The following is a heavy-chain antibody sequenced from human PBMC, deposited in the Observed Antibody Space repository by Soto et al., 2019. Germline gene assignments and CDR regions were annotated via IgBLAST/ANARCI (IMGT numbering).Heavy chain of an antibody. J-gene: IGHJ1*01. V-gene: IGHV4-39*01. CDR1: GGSISSSSYY. D-gene: IGHD6-13*01. Sequence: SETLSLTCTVSGGSISSSSYYWGWIRQPPGKGLEWIGSIYYSGSTYYNPSLKSRVTISVDTSKNQFSLKLSSVTAADTAVYYCARQSLGGSSWYAEYFQHWGQGTLVTVSS. CDR2: IYYSGST. CDR3: ARQSLGGSSWYAEYFQH.